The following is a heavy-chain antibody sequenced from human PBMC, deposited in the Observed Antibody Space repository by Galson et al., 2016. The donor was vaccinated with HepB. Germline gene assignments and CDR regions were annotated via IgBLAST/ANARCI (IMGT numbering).Heavy chain of an antibody. Sequence: LRLSCAASGFTVSSNDMTWVRQAPGKGLEWVSLIYSGGDAYYADSVKGRFTISRDNSKSTLFLQMNSLRAEDTAVYYCATVGAGSSEFDYWGQGTLVTVSS. CDR2: IYSGGDA. D-gene: IGHD3-16*01. CDR1: GFTVSSND. CDR3: ATVGAGSSEFDY. V-gene: IGHV3-53*01. J-gene: IGHJ4*02.